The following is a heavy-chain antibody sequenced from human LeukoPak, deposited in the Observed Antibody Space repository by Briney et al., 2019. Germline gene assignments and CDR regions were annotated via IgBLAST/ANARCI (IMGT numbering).Heavy chain of an antibody. J-gene: IGHJ4*02. D-gene: IGHD7-27*01. Sequence: PSETLSLTCAVSGGSFIDYYWSWLRQPPGKGLEWIGEIDHSGSTTYNPSLKSRVTISVDTSKNQFSLRLSSVTAADTAVYYCARDAEEQLGGFDYWGQGTLVTVSS. CDR2: IDHSGST. V-gene: IGHV4-34*01. CDR1: GGSFIDYY. CDR3: ARDAEEQLGGFDY.